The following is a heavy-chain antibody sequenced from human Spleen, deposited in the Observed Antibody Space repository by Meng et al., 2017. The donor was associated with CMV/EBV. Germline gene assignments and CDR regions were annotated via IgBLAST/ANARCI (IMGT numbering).Heavy chain of an antibody. CDR2: ISFDGGSK. D-gene: IGHD6-13*01. V-gene: IGHV3-30*04. Sequence: GGSLRLSCAAPGFPFSSYAMHWVRQAPGKGLEWVADISFDGGSKYYADSVKGRFTISRDNSKNTLYLQMNSLRAEDTAVYYCAKDRGIAATGTRGSFDYWGQGTLVTVSS. CDR1: GFPFSSYA. J-gene: IGHJ4*02. CDR3: AKDRGIAATGTRGSFDY.